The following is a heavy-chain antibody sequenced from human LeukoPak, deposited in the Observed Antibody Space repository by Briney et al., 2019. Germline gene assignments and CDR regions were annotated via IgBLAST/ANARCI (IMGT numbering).Heavy chain of an antibody. Sequence: ASVKVSCKASGYTFTSYAMHWVRQAPGQRLEWMGWINAGNGNTKYSQKFQGRVTITRDTSASTAYMELSSLRSEDTAVYYCARGGYCSGGSCYGWFDPWGQGTLVTVSS. CDR3: ARGGYCSGGSCYGWFDP. CDR2: INAGNGNT. CDR1: GYTFTSYA. D-gene: IGHD2-15*01. J-gene: IGHJ5*02. V-gene: IGHV1-3*01.